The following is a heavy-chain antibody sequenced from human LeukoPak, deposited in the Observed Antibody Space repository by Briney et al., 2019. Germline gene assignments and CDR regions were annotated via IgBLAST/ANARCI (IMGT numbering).Heavy chain of an antibody. CDR2: IYYTGST. D-gene: IGHD5-18*01. Sequence: SETLSLTCTVSGDSIRSTTYHWGWIRQPPGKGLEWIGNIYYTGSTNYNPSLKSRVTISVDTSKNQFSLKLSSVTAADTAVYYCARSPTGSYGLIGYYYYYMDVWGKGTTVTISS. J-gene: IGHJ6*03. CDR3: ARSPTGSYGLIGYYYYYMDV. V-gene: IGHV4-39*07. CDR1: GDSIRSTTYH.